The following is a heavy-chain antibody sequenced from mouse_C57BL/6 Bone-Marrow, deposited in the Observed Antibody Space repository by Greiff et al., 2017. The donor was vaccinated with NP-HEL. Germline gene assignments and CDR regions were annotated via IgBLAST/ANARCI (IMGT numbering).Heavy chain of an antibody. J-gene: IGHJ3*01. CDR1: GFNIKDDY. D-gene: IGHD2-2*01. V-gene: IGHV14-4*01. Sequence: EVQLQQSGAELVRPGASVKLSCTASGFNIKDDYMHWVKQRPEQGLEWIGWIDPENGDTEYASKFQGKATITADTSSNTAYLQLSSLTSEDTAVYYCTTLSGRLRQAWFAYWGQGTLVTVSA. CDR3: TTLSGRLRQAWFAY. CDR2: IDPENGDT.